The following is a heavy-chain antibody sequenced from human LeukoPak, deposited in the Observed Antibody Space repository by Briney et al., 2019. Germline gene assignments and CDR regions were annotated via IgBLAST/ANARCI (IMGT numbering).Heavy chain of an antibody. J-gene: IGHJ4*02. CDR3: ARLAPGMSFDY. D-gene: IGHD1-14*01. V-gene: IGHV4-59*01. Sequence: SETLSLTCTVSGGSISSYYWSWIRQPPGKGLEWIGYIYYTGSTNYNSSLKSRVTISVDTSNNHFSLKLSSVTAADTAVYYCARLAPGMSFDYWGQGTLVTVSS. CDR2: IYYTGST. CDR1: GGSISSYY.